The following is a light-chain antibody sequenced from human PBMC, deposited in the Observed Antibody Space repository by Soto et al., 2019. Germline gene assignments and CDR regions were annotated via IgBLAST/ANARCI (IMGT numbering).Light chain of an antibody. CDR3: QRYGSSPLIT. Sequence: TRCAGTLTQSPGERATHSCRAIQSVSSSSLAWYQQRPGQAPRLLIYGTSTRATGIPDRFSGSGSGTDFTLTIIRLVPPDFSVYFCQRYGSSPLITFGQGTRLDIK. V-gene: IGKV3-20*01. CDR1: QSVSSSS. CDR2: GTS. J-gene: IGKJ5*01.